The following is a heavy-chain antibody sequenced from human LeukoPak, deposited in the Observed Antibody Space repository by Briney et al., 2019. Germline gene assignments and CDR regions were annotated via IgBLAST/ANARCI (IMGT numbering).Heavy chain of an antibody. Sequence: SETLSLTCTVSGGSISSYYWSWIRQPPGKGLEWIGYIYYSGSTNYNPSLKSRVTISVDTSKNQFSLKLSSVTAADTAVYYCARRTIVVRGVTITGLLFDFWARGPLDTVPS. CDR3: ARRTIVVRGVTITGLLFDF. J-gene: IGHJ4*02. CDR2: IYYSGST. D-gene: IGHD3-10*01. V-gene: IGHV4-59*01. CDR1: GGSISSYY.